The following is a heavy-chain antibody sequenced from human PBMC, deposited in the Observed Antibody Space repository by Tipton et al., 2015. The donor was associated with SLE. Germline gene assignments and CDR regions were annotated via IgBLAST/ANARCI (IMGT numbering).Heavy chain of an antibody. CDR2: IYYSGST. CDR1: GGSISSSSYY. D-gene: IGHD4-17*01. V-gene: IGHV4-39*07. CDR3: ARGVIDGDFHYYYYMDV. J-gene: IGHJ6*03. Sequence: LRLSCTVSGGSISSSSYYWGWIRQPPGKGLEWIGRIYYSGSTYYNPSLKSRVTISVDTSKNQFSLKLSSVTAADTAVYYCARGVIDGDFHYYYYMDVWGKGTTVTVSS.